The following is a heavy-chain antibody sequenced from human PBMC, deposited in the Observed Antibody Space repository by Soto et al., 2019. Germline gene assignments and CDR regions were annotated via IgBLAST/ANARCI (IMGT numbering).Heavy chain of an antibody. D-gene: IGHD3-10*01. CDR2: FIPIFVSA. CDR3: ARDVSSYPTGFRGYDL. CDR1: GGTVSSYA. J-gene: IGHJ4*02. V-gene: IGHV1-69*01. Sequence: QMHLVQSGAEVKKAGSSVKVSCKASGGTVSSYAITWVRQAPGKGLEWMGVFIPIFVSAHYAPKFQGRITITSDVSTSTAYMELSGLTSEDTSIYYCARDVSSYPTGFRGYDLWGQGTQVTVSS.